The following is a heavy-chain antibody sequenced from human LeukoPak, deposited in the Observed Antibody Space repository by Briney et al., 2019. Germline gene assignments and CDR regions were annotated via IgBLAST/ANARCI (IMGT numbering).Heavy chain of an antibody. J-gene: IGHJ3*02. D-gene: IGHD3-22*01. V-gene: IGHV3-23*01. Sequence: AGSLPLPRAACGFPSASYAMSWVRQAPGKGLEWVSTISGSGDSTYYADSVKGRLTISRDNSKNTLYLQMNSLRAEDTAVYYCAKDYYDSSGYYLYDAFDIWGQGTMVTVSS. CDR1: GFPSASYA. CDR2: ISGSGDST. CDR3: AKDYYDSSGYYLYDAFDI.